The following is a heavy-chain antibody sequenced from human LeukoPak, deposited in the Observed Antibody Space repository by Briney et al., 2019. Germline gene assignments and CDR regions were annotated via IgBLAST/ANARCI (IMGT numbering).Heavy chain of an antibody. CDR1: GGTFSSYA. V-gene: IGHV1-69*13. CDR3: AREGYCPSGVCYTDY. J-gene: IGHJ4*02. Sequence: SVKVSCKASGGTFSSYAVTWVRQAPGQGLEWMGGIIPIFGTANYAQKFQGRVTITADESTSTAYMELSSLRSEDTAVYYCAREGYCPSGVCYTDYWGQGTLVTVSS. D-gene: IGHD2-8*01. CDR2: IIPIFGTA.